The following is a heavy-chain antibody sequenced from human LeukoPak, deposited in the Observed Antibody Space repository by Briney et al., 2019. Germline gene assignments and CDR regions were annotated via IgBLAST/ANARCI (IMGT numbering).Heavy chain of an antibody. J-gene: IGHJ4*02. V-gene: IGHV1-2*02. CDR3: ARGEYSSGWQASYYFDY. Sequence: GASVKVSCKASGYTFTGYYMHWVRQAPGQGLEWMGWINPNSGGTNYAQKFQGRVTMTRDTSISTAYMELSRLRSDDTAVYYCARGEYSSGWQASYYFDYWGQGTLVTVSS. D-gene: IGHD6-19*01. CDR2: INPNSGGT. CDR1: GYTFTGYY.